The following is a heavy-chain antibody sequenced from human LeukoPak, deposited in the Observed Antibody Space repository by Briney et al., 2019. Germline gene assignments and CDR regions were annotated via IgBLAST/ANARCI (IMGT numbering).Heavy chain of an antibody. J-gene: IGHJ5*02. CDR3: ARSGAFCSGEDCYSGRTWFDP. V-gene: IGHV1-2*02. CDR2: INPNSGGT. Sequence: GASVKVSCKASGYTFTGYYMHWVRQAPGQGLECMGWINPNSGGTNYAQKFQGRVTMTRDTSISTAYMELSRLRSDDTAVYYCARSGAFCSGEDCYSGRTWFDPWGQGTLVTISS. CDR1: GYTFTGYY. D-gene: IGHD2-15*01.